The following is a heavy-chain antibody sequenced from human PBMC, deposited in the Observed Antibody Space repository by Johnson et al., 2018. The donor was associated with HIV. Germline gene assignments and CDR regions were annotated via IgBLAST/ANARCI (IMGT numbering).Heavy chain of an antibody. J-gene: IGHJ3*02. CDR3: TTFGGDAFDS. CDR1: GFTFSNAW. Sequence: VQLVESGGGLVKPGGSLRLSCAASGFTFSNAWMNWVRQAPGKGLEWVGRIKSETDGGTIDYAAPVKGRFIISRDDSKNALFLHMNSLKSEDTGVYFCTTFGGDAFDSWGQGTMVTVSS. V-gene: IGHV3-15*01. D-gene: IGHD3-3*01. CDR2: IKSETDGGTI.